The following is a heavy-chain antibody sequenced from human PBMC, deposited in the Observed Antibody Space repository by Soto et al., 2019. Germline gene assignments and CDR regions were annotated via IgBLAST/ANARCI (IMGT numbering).Heavy chain of an antibody. CDR2: IKQDGSEK. Sequence: AGGSLRLSCAASGFTFSSYWMSWVRQAPGKGLEWVANIKQDGSEKYYVDSVKGRFTISRDNAKNSLYLQMNSLRAEDTAVYYCARDTEPSSGWYWVVYFDYWGQGTLVTVSS. D-gene: IGHD6-19*01. J-gene: IGHJ4*02. CDR1: GFTFSSYW. CDR3: ARDTEPSSGWYWVVYFDY. V-gene: IGHV3-7*01.